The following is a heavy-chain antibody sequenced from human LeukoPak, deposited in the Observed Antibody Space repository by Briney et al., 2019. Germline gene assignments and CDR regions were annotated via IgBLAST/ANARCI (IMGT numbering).Heavy chain of an antibody. CDR2: IHDSGST. CDR3: ARFQYKAAFDI. D-gene: IGHD1-1*01. V-gene: IGHV4-59*01. J-gene: IGHJ3*02. Sequence: SETLSLTCSVSGGSISTYFWSWIRQPPGKGLEWLGYIHDSGSTNYNPSLKSRVTISVDTSKNQFSLKLSSVTAADTAVYYCARFQYKAAFDIWGQGTMVTVSS. CDR1: GGSISTYF.